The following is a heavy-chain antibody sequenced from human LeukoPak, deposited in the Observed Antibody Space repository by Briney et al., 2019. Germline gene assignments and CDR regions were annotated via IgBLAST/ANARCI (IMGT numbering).Heavy chain of an antibody. CDR1: GFTFSSYA. CDR2: ISGSGGST. CDR3: AKGRLVVVPAAMRFDP. D-gene: IGHD2-2*01. V-gene: IGHV3-23*01. J-gene: IGHJ5*02. Sequence: PGGSLRLSCAASGFTFSSYAMSWVRQAPGKGLEWVSAISGSGGSTYYADSVKGRFTISRDNSKNTLYLQMNSLRAEDTAVYYCAKGRLVVVPAAMRFDPWGQGTLVTVSS.